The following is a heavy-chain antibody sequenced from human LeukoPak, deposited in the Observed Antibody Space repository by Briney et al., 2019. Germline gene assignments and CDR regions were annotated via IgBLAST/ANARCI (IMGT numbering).Heavy chain of an antibody. V-gene: IGHV3-30*18. CDR2: ISYDGSNK. D-gene: IGHD4-17*01. CDR1: GFTFSSYG. Sequence: GGSLRLSCAASGFTFSSYGMHWVRQAPGKGLEWVAVISYDGSNKYYADSVKGRFTISRDNSKNTLYLQMNSLRAEDTAVYYCAKVRVPTTGYFQHWGQGTLVTVSS. CDR3: AKVRVPTTGYFQH. J-gene: IGHJ1*01.